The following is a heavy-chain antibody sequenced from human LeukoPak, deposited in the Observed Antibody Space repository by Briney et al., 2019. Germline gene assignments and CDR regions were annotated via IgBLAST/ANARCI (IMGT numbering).Heavy chain of an antibody. Sequence: NAGGSLRLSCAASGFTFSSYSMNWVRQAPGKGLEWVSSVSSSSSYIYYADSVKGRFTITRDNAKNSLYLQMNSLRAEDTAVYYCARAGYGDYALEGSWFDLWGQGTLVTVSS. CDR1: GFTFSSYS. CDR3: ARAGYGDYALEGSWFDL. CDR2: VSSSSSYI. J-gene: IGHJ5*02. V-gene: IGHV3-21*01. D-gene: IGHD4-17*01.